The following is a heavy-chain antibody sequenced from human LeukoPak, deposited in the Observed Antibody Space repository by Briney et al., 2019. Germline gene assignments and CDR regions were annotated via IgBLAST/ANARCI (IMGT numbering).Heavy chain of an antibody. CDR1: GFTFADYA. V-gene: IGHV3-9*01. CDR3: AKALHPHGSCWFDY. CDR2: ISWNSGSI. D-gene: IGHD6-13*01. Sequence: PGRSLRLSCAASGFTFADYAMHWVRQAPGKGLEWVSGISWNSGSIGYADSVKGRFTISRDNAKNSLYLQMNSLRAEDTALYYCAKALHPHGSCWFDYWGQGTLVTVSS. J-gene: IGHJ4*02.